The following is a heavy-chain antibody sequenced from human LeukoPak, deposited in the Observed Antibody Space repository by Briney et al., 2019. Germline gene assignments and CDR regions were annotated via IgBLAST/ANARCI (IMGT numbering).Heavy chain of an antibody. Sequence: ASVKVSCKASGGTFSSYAISWVRQAPGQGLEWMGGIIPIFGTANYAQKFQGRVTITADKSTSTAYMELSSLRSEDTAVYYCARGGEDCSSTSCYSNYLDYWGQGTLVTVSS. J-gene: IGHJ4*02. D-gene: IGHD2-2*01. CDR2: IIPIFGTA. CDR1: GGTFSSYA. V-gene: IGHV1-69*06. CDR3: ARGGEDCSSTSCYSNYLDY.